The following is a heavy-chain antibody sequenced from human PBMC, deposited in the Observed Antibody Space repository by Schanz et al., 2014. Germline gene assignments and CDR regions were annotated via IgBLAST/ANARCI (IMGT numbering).Heavy chain of an antibody. V-gene: IGHV4-59*01. CDR1: SASIRTYY. CDR3: ARGRVVPAAPEFDY. CDR2: IYYSGST. J-gene: IGHJ4*02. D-gene: IGHD2-2*01. Sequence: QVQLQESGPGLVKPSETLSLTCTVSSASIRTYYWSWMRQPPGKGLEWIGYIYYSGSTTYNPSLKRRVTISVETSKKQFSLNLSSVTAADTAVYYCARGRVVPAAPEFDYWGQGILVTVSS.